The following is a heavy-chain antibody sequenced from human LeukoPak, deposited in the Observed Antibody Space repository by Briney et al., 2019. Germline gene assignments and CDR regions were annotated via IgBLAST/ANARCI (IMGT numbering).Heavy chain of an antibody. CDR2: IYPRDSDT. J-gene: IGHJ4*02. Sequence: GESLKISFKASGYIFTNYWIGWVPQIPGKGLDWIGIIYPRDSDTRSSPPCQGQVTVSADKAINTAYSKWNTLETSGTALVYRGRRQYSRYDFDFWGQGTMVTVSS. V-gene: IGHV5-51*01. CDR3: GRRQYSRYDFDF. D-gene: IGHD5-12*01. CDR1: GYIFTNYW.